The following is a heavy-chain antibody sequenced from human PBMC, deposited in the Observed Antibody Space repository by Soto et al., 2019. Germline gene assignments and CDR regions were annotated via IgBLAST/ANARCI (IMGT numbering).Heavy chain of an antibody. Sequence: SETLSLTCAVYGGSFSGYYWSWIRQPPGKGLEWIGEINHSGSTNYNPSLKSRVTISVDTSKNQFSLKLSSVTAADTAVYYCARGPGDFWSGYWLSYYYGMDVWGQGTTVTVSS. CDR3: ARGPGDFWSGYWLSYYYGMDV. V-gene: IGHV4-34*01. D-gene: IGHD3-3*01. CDR2: INHSGST. J-gene: IGHJ6*02. CDR1: GGSFSGYY.